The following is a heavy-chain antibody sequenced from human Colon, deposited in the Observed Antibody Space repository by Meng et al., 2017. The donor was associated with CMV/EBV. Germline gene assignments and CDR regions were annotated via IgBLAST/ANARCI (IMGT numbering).Heavy chain of an antibody. CDR2: IRSDGTET. J-gene: IGHJ6*02. V-gene: IGHV3-7*02. CDR3: TTDYGDLPRHYYYYYGMDV. D-gene: IGHD4-17*01. Sequence: GESLKISCTASAFTFSHYWMTWVRQPPGKGLEWVANIRSDGTETNHVDSLKGRFTISRDNGKNALYLQMNSLRVEDTAVYYCTTDYGDLPRHYYYYYGMDVWGQGTTVTVSS. CDR1: AFTFSHYW.